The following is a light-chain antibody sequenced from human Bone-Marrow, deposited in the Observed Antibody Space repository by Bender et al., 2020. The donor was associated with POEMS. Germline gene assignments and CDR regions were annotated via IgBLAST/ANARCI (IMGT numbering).Light chain of an antibody. J-gene: IGLJ3*02. CDR3: YSTDSTNSYWV. CDR1: ALAKKY. CDR2: EDS. V-gene: IGLV3-10*01. Sequence: SYELTQPPSVSVSPGQTARITCSGDALAKKYTYWYQQKSGQAPVLVIYEDSKRPSGIPERFSGASSGTTATLTITGAQVEAEADYYCYSTDSTNSYWVFGGGTKLTVL.